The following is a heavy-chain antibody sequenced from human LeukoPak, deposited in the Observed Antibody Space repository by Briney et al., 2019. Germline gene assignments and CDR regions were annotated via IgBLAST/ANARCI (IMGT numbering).Heavy chain of an antibody. CDR1: GGSISSYY. D-gene: IGHD1-20*01. CDR3: ARDMNQITGLDY. CDR2: IYYSGST. Sequence: SETLSLTCTVSGGSISSYYRSWIRQPPGKGLEWIGYIYYSGSTNYNPSLKSRVTISVDTSKNQFSLKLSSVTAADTAVYYCARDMNQITGLDYWGQGTLVTVSS. V-gene: IGHV4-59*01. J-gene: IGHJ4*02.